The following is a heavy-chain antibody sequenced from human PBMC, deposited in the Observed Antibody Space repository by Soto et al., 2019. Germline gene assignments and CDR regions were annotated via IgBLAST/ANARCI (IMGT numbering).Heavy chain of an antibody. D-gene: IGHD3-22*01. Sequence: GGSLRLSCAASGFTFSSYGMHWVRQAPGKGLEWVAVISYDGSNKYYADSVKGRFTISRDNSKNTLYLQMNSLRAEDTAVYYCARDRGLYYYDSSGLDYWGQGTLVTVSS. CDR1: GFTFSSYG. J-gene: IGHJ4*02. CDR3: ARDRGLYYYDSSGLDY. V-gene: IGHV3-30*03. CDR2: ISYDGSNK.